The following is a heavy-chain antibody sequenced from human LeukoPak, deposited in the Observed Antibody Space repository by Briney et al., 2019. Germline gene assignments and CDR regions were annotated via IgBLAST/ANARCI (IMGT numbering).Heavy chain of an antibody. Sequence: PSETLSLTCTVSGGSICSYYWCWIRQPPGQGLEWIGYIYYSGSTNYNPSLKSRVTISVDMSKNQLSLKLSSVTAADTAVYYCARDAADGMDVWGQGTTVTVSS. J-gene: IGHJ6*02. CDR2: IYYSGST. CDR3: ARDAADGMDV. V-gene: IGHV4-59*01. CDR1: GGSICSYY.